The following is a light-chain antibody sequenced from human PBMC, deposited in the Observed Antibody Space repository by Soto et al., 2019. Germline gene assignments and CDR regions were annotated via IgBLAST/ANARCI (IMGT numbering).Light chain of an antibody. V-gene: IGLV2-14*01. CDR1: SSDVGGYNY. Sequence: QSALTQPASVSGSPGQSITISCTGTSSDVGGYNYVSWYQQHPGKAPKLMIYDVSNRPSGVSNRFSGSKSGNTASLTISGLQAVDDAEYYGSSHTSSSTLSLLGTGP. CDR3: SSHTSSSTLSL. CDR2: DVS. J-gene: IGLJ1*01.